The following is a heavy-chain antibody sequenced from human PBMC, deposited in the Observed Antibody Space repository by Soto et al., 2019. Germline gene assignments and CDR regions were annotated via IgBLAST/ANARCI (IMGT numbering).Heavy chain of an antibody. CDR2: IYPGDSDT. J-gene: IGHJ5*02. V-gene: IGHV5-51*01. D-gene: IGHD3-3*01. CDR3: ASHHHDFWSGYSPSWFDR. CDR1: GYSFTSYW. Sequence: PGESLKISCKGSGYSFTSYWTGWVRQMPWKGLEWMGIIYPGDSDTRYSPSFQGQVTISADKSISTAYLPWSSLKASDTAMYYCASHHHDFWSGYSPSWFDRLGKGTLVTVSA.